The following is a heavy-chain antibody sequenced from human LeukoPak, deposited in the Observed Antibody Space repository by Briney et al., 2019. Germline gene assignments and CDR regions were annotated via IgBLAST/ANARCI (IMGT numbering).Heavy chain of an antibody. J-gene: IGHJ4*02. CDR3: ARDLLGATDY. CDR1: GVTFSSYS. CDR2: ISSSSSYI. Sequence: GGSLRLSCAASGVTFSSYSMNWVRQAPGKGLEWVSSISSSSSYIYYADSVKGRFTISRDNAKNSLYLQMNSLRAEDTAVYYCARDLLGATDYWGQGTLVTVSS. V-gene: IGHV3-21*01. D-gene: IGHD1-26*01.